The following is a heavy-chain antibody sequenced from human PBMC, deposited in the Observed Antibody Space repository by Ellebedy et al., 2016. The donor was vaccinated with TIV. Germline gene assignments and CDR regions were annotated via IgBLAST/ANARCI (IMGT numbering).Heavy chain of an antibody. D-gene: IGHD2/OR15-2a*01. CDR1: GFTFSSYG. J-gene: IGHJ6*02. V-gene: IGHV3-30*18. CDR3: ANTSDPAAWYYYYGMDV. Sequence: GESLKISCAASGFTFSSYGMHWVRQAPGKGLEWVAVISYDGSNKYYADSVKGRFTISRDNSKNTLYLQMNSLRAEDTAVYYCANTSDPAAWYYYYGMDVWGQGTTVTVSS. CDR2: ISYDGSNK.